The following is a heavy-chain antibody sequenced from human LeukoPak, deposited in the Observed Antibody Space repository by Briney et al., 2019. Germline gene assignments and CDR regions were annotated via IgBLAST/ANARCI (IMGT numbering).Heavy chain of an antibody. D-gene: IGHD2-21*01. J-gene: IGHJ1*01. Sequence: SETLSLTCAVYGGSFSGYYWSWIRQPPGKGLEWIGEINHSGSTNYNPSLKSRLTISVDTSKNQFSLKLSSVTAADTAVYYCARGRRTVIGDFQHWGQGTLVTVSS. CDR3: ARGRRTVIGDFQH. CDR2: INHSGST. V-gene: IGHV4-34*01. CDR1: GGSFSGYY.